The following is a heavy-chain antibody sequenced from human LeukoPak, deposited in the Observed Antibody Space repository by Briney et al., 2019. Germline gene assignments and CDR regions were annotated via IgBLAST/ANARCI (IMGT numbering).Heavy chain of an antibody. V-gene: IGHV2-70*01. CDR3: ARTGYSSGGYWFDP. CDR1: GFSLRTPGMC. CDR2: IDWDEDK. J-gene: IGHJ5*02. D-gene: IGHD6-19*01. Sequence: LFSPTPALTLTCTFSGFSLRTPGMCVSWIRQPPGKALEWLALIDWDEDKYGSTALETMITISKDTSNNQVVLTMTNMDPVDTATYYCARTGYSSGGYWFDPWGQGTLVTVSS.